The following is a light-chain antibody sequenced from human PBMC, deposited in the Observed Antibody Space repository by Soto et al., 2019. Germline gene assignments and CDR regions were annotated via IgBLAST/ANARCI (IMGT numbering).Light chain of an antibody. J-gene: IGKJ3*01. CDR3: QQFDDLPFT. Sequence: DIQMTQSPSSLSASVGDRVTITCQASQDIRNSLNWYQQKPGKAPKLLISGASILESGVPSRFSGSRSGTDFSFTISSLQPEDIATYYCQQFDDLPFTFGPGTKLDL. CDR1: QDIRNS. CDR2: GAS. V-gene: IGKV1-33*01.